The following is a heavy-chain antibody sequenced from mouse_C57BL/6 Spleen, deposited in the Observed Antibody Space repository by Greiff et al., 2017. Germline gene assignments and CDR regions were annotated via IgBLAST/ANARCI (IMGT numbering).Heavy chain of an antibody. Sequence: QVQLKESGAELVRPGASVKLSCKASGYTFTDYSINWVKQRPGQGLEWIARIYPGSGNTYYNEKFKGKATLTAEKSSSTAYMQLSSLTSEDSAVYFCARSGTTEYYFDYWGQGTTLTVSS. V-gene: IGHV1-76*01. J-gene: IGHJ2*01. CDR1: GYTFTDYS. CDR3: ARSGTTEYYFDY. D-gene: IGHD1-1*01. CDR2: IYPGSGNT.